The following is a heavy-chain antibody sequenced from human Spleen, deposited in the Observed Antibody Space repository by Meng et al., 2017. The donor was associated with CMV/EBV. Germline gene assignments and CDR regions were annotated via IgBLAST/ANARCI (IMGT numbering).Heavy chain of an antibody. CDR2: IYPNSGGT. D-gene: IGHD2-2*01. J-gene: IGHJ5*02. V-gene: IGHV1-2*02. Sequence: FTNYYVHWVRQAPGQGLEWMGWIYPNSGGTNYAQKFQGRVTMTRDTSISTTYMELSGPRSDDTAVYYCARGSGFCSSTSCQSNWFDPWGPGTLVTVSS. CDR3: ARGSGFCSSTSCQSNWFDP. CDR1: FTNYY.